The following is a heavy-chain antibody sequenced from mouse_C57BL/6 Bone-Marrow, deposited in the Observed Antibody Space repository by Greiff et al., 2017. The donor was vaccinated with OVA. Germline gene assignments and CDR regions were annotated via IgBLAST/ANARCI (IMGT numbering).Heavy chain of an antibody. V-gene: IGHV14-4*01. J-gene: IGHJ2*01. CDR3: TSLRGGDFDY. CDR2: IDPENGDT. CDR1: GFNIKDDY. Sequence: EVKLVESGAELVRPGASVKLSCTASGFNIKDDYMHWVKQRPEQGLEWIGWIDPENGDTEYASKFQGKATITADTSSNTAYLQLSSLTSEDTAVYYCTSLRGGDFDYWGQGTTLTVSS.